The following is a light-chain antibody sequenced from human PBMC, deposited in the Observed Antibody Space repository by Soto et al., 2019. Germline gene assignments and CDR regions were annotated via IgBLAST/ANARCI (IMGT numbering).Light chain of an antibody. CDR1: TSNIGSNT. V-gene: IGLV1-44*01. CDR3: AAWDDSTDEYV. Sequence: QSVLTQPPSASVTPGQRVTISCSGSTSNIGSNTVHWYQQLPGTAPTLLIYRNDQRPSGVPARFSGSKSGTSASLAISGLQSDDEADYYCAAWDDSTDEYVFGTGTKVTVL. CDR2: RND. J-gene: IGLJ1*01.